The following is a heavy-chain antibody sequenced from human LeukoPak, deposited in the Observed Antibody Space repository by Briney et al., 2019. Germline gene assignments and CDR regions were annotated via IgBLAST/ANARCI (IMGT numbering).Heavy chain of an antibody. CDR2: ISGSGGST. Sequence: GGSLRPSCAASGFTFSSYSMSWVRQAPGKGLEWVSAISGSGGSTYYADSVKGRFTISRDNSKNTLYLQMNSLRAEDTAVYYCAKVALDTAMAGGYFDYWGQGTLVTVSS. V-gene: IGHV3-23*01. CDR3: AKVALDTAMAGGYFDY. J-gene: IGHJ4*02. CDR1: GFTFSSYS. D-gene: IGHD5-18*01.